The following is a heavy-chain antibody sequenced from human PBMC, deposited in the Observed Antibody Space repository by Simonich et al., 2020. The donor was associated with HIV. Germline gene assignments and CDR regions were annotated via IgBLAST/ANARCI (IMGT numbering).Heavy chain of an antibody. CDR1: GESFSGYY. V-gene: IGHV4-34*12. CDR3: ARLERGIDAFDI. J-gene: IGHJ3*02. D-gene: IGHD7-27*01. CDR2: IIHSVST. Sequence: QEQLRQWGAGLLKPSETLSLTCAGYGESFSGYYWTWIRQPPGKGLEWIGEIIHSVSTNYNPSLKSRVTISVDSSKKKFSLKLSSVTAADTAVYYCARLERGIDAFDIWGQGTMVTVSS.